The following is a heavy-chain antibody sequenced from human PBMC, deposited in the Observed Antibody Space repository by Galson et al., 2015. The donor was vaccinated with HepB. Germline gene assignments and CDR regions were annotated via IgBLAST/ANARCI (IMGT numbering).Heavy chain of an antibody. D-gene: IGHD3-3*01. V-gene: IGHV4-34*01. J-gene: IGHJ4*02. CDR2: INHSGST. CDR3: ARGRWDFGVVIIRDYFDY. Sequence: ETLSLTCAVYGGSFSGYYWSWIRQPPGKGLEWIGEINHSGSTNYNPSLKSRVTISVDTSKNQFSLKLSSATAADTAVYYCARGRWDFGVVIIRDYFDYWGQGTLVTVSS. CDR1: GGSFSGYY.